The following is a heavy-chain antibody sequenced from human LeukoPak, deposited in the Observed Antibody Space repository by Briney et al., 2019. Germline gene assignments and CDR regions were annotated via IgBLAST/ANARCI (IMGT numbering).Heavy chain of an antibody. CDR3: ARGGWFIVDY. CDR2: ISSSSSYT. V-gene: IGHV3-11*06. CDR1: GFTFSDYY. J-gene: IGHJ4*02. Sequence: GGSLRLSCAASGFTFSDYYMSWIRQAPGKGLEWVSYISSSSSYTNYADSVKGRFTISRDNAKNTLYLQMNSLRAEDTAVYYCARGGWFIVDYWGQGTLVTVSS. D-gene: IGHD3-10*01.